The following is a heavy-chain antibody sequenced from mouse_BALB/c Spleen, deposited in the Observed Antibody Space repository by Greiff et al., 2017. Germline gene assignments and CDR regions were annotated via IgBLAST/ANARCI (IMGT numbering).Heavy chain of an antibody. V-gene: IGHV1S135*01. J-gene: IGHJ2*01. D-gene: IGHD2-10*01. CDR2: IDPFNGGT. CDR1: GYSFTSYY. Sequence: VQLKESGPELMKPGASVKISCKASGYSFTSYYMHWVKQSHGKSLEWIGYIDPFNGGTSYNQKFKGKATLTVDKSSSTAYMHLSSLTSEDSAVYYCARGAYYGNYFDYWGQGTTLTVSS. CDR3: ARGAYYGNYFDY.